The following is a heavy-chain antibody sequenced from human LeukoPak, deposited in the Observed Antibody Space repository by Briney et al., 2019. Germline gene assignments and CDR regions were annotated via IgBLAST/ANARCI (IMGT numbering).Heavy chain of an antibody. CDR2: IYYSGST. CDR3: ARYGSGTYPRFDY. Sequence: SGTLSLTCTVSGGSIRGYYWSWIRQPPGKGLEWIGNIYYSGSTNYNPSLQSRVTISVDTSKNQFSLNLTSVTAADTAVYYCARYGSGTYPRFDYWGQGILVTVSS. CDR1: GGSIRGYY. J-gene: IGHJ4*02. V-gene: IGHV4-59*08. D-gene: IGHD3-10*01.